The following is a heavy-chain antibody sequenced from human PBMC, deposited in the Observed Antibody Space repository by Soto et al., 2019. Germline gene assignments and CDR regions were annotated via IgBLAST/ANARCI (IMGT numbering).Heavy chain of an antibody. J-gene: IGHJ6*02. V-gene: IGHV3-30*18. D-gene: IGHD2-2*01. CDR1: GFTSSSYG. CDR2: ISYDGNNK. Sequence: GSLRLSCAASGFTSSSYGMHWVRQAPGXGLEWVAVISYDGNNKYYADSVKGRFTISRDNSKNTPYLQINSLRTEDTAVYYCAKDLGYCSSTTCYRMDLWGQGTTVTVSS. CDR3: AKDLGYCSSTTCYRMDL.